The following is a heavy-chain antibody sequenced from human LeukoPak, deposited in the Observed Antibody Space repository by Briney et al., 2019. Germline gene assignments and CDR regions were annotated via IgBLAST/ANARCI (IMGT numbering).Heavy chain of an antibody. CDR2: IIPIFGTA. CDR1: GGTFSSYA. J-gene: IGHJ4*02. Sequence: SVKISCKASGGTFSSYAISWVRQAPGQGLEWMGGIIPIFGTANYAQKFQGRVTITADESTSTAYMELSSLRSEDTAVYYCARDGYGSGTYFDYWGQGTLVTVSS. D-gene: IGHD3-10*01. V-gene: IGHV1-69*01. CDR3: ARDGYGSGTYFDY.